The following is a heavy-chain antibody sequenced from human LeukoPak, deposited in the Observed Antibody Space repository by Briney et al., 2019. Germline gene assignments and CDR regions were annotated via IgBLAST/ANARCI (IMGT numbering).Heavy chain of an antibody. CDR3: ARQYQYCSRTSYYRHDAFDI. D-gene: IGHD2-2*01. J-gene: IGHJ3*02. CDR1: GYRFTSYW. V-gene: IGHV5-51*01. CDR2: IYPGDSDT. Sequence: GESLKTSFKGSGYRFTSYWIGWVRQIPGKGLEWMWIIYPGDSDTRYSSSCQGQLTISADKSISTAYLQWNSLKPADTSMYYCARQYQYCSRTSYYRHDAFDIWGQGTMVTVSS.